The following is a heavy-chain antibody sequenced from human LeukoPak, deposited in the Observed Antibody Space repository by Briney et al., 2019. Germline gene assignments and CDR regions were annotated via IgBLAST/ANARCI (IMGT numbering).Heavy chain of an antibody. J-gene: IGHJ4*02. CDR1: EFTFSNYW. D-gene: IGHD2-15*01. Sequence: PGRSLRLSCAASEFTFSNYWMSWVRQAPGKGLEWVANINQDGGAKYYVDSVKGRFTFSRDNAKNSVYLQVNSLRVEDTAVYYCARGRYCSSGSCYFDYWGQGTLVTVSS. V-gene: IGHV3-7*01. CDR2: INQDGGAK. CDR3: ARGRYCSSGSCYFDY.